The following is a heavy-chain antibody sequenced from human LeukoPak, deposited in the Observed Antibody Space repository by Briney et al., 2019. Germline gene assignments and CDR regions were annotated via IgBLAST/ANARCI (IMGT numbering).Heavy chain of an antibody. CDR3: ARDTYYYDNSERYDDVFDI. D-gene: IGHD3-22*01. CDR2: IHHSRDT. J-gene: IGHJ3*02. CDR1: GGSVRSYY. V-gene: IGHV4-59*02. Sequence: PSETLSLTCTVSGGSVRSYYWSWVRQPPGKGLEWIGHIHHSRDTNYNASLKSRVTMSVDTSKNQFSLRLSSVTAADTAVYYCARDTYYYDNSERYDDVFDIWGPGTMVTVSS.